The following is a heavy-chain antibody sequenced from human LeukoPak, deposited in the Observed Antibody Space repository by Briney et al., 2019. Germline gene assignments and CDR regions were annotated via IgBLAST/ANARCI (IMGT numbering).Heavy chain of an antibody. D-gene: IGHD1-26*01. J-gene: IGHJ4*02. CDR1: GFTFSSYG. Sequence: PGRSLGLSCAASGFTFSSYGMHWVRQAPGKGLEWVAVILYDGSNKYYADSVKGRFTISRDNSKSTLFLQMNSLRAEDTAVYYCAMLQTSGSPFDYWGQGTLVTVSS. CDR2: ILYDGSNK. CDR3: AMLQTSGSPFDY. V-gene: IGHV3-30*03.